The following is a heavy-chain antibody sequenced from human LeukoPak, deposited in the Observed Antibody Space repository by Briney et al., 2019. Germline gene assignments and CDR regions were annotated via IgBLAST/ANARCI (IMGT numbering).Heavy chain of an antibody. J-gene: IGHJ4*02. D-gene: IGHD3-10*01. V-gene: IGHV1-2*02. CDR3: ARDLYYYGSGRTIDY. CDR2: INPNSGGT. Sequence: ASVKVSCKASGYTFTGYYVHWVRQAPGQGLEWMGWINPNSGGTNYAQKFQGRVTMTRDTSISTAYMELRSLRSDDTAVYYCARDLYYYGSGRTIDYWGQGTLVTVSS. CDR1: GYTFTGYY.